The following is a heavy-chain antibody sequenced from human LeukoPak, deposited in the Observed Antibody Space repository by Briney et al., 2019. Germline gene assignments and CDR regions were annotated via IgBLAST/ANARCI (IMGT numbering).Heavy chain of an antibody. Sequence: GESLKISCKGSGYRFTNYWIGWVRPMPGKGLEWMGIIYPGDAETRYSPSFQGQVTISADKSISTAYLQWSSLKASDTAMYYCARLRYYYDRVFDYWGQGTLVTVSS. CDR1: GYRFTNYW. J-gene: IGHJ4*02. CDR3: ARLRYYYDRVFDY. D-gene: IGHD3-22*01. V-gene: IGHV5-51*01. CDR2: IYPGDAET.